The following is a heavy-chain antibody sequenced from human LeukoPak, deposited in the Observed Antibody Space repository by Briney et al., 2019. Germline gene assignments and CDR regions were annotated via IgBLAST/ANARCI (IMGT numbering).Heavy chain of an antibody. CDR2: ISGSGGST. CDR3: AKPSSYDF. Sequence: GGSLRLSCASSGFTFSSYAMSWVREAPGKGLEWVSAISGSGGSTYYADSVKGRFAISRDNSKNTLYLQMSSLRAEDTAVYYCAKPSSYDFWGQGTLVTVSS. J-gene: IGHJ4*02. D-gene: IGHD3-3*01. V-gene: IGHV3-23*01. CDR1: GFTFSSYA.